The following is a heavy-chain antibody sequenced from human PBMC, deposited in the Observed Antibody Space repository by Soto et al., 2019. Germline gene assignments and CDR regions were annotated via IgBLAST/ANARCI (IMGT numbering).Heavy chain of an antibody. Sequence: GGSLRLSCAASGFTFKSYGMHWVRQAPGKGLEWVAVISYDGNNKYYADSVRGRFTISRDIPKNTLYLQLNSLRAEDTAVYYCAKEGLYKTLDYWGQGTLVTVSS. CDR2: ISYDGNNK. V-gene: IGHV3-30*18. CDR1: GFTFKSYG. CDR3: AKEGLYKTLDY. D-gene: IGHD1-1*01. J-gene: IGHJ4*02.